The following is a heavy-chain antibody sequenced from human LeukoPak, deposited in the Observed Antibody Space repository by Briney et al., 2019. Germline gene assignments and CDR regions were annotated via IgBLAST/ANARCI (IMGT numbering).Heavy chain of an antibody. CDR2: IRNDGSEK. Sequence: GGSLRLSCAASGFTFSNYGMHWVRQAPGKGLEWVAFIRNDGSEKYYADSVKGRFTISRDNFKNTLYLQIGSLKPEDMAMYYCARAEDYYYGSGIDYWGQGTLVTVSS. J-gene: IGHJ4*02. D-gene: IGHD3-10*01. V-gene: IGHV3-30*02. CDR1: GFTFSNYG. CDR3: ARAEDYYYGSGIDY.